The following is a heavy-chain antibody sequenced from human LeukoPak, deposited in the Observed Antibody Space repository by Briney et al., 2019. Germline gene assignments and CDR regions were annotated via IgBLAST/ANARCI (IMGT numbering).Heavy chain of an antibody. CDR3: ARADVTTVVRSAFDI. Sequence: GASVKVSCKASGYSFPMYAINWVRQAPGQGPEWMGWINTNTGNPTYAQGFTRRFVFSLDTSVTTAYLQISSLRAEDTAVYYCARADVTTVVRSAFDIWGQGTMVTVSS. J-gene: IGHJ3*02. CDR2: INTNTGNP. V-gene: IGHV7-4-1*02. CDR1: GYSFPMYA. D-gene: IGHD4-23*01.